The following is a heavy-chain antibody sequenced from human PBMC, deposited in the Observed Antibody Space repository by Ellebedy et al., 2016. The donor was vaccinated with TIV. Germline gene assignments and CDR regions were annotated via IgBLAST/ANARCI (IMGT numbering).Heavy chain of an antibody. Sequence: GESLKISXAASGFTLSSYWMHWVRQAPGKGLEWIGRIQSRSEGGTAAYAAPVQGRFIISRDESENKLFLQMHSLRTEDTGVYYCNTGWAYDDWGQGTRVTVSS. V-gene: IGHV3-15*05. CDR1: GFTLSSYW. CDR3: NTGWAYDD. J-gene: IGHJ3*01. CDR2: IQSRSEGGTA.